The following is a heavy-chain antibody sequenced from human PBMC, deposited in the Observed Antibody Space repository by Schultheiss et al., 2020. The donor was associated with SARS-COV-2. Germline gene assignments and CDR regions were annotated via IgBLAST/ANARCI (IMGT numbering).Heavy chain of an antibody. Sequence: SETLSLTCTVSGGSISSGGYYWSWIRQHPGKGLEWIGYIYYSGSTNYNPSLKSRVTISVDTSKNQFSLKLSSVTAADTAVYYCARHLKTYYDFWSGYPPGSFDYWGQGTLVTVS. J-gene: IGHJ4*02. CDR3: ARHLKTYYDFWSGYPPGSFDY. V-gene: IGHV4-61*08. D-gene: IGHD3-3*01. CDR1: GGSISSGGYY. CDR2: IYYSGST.